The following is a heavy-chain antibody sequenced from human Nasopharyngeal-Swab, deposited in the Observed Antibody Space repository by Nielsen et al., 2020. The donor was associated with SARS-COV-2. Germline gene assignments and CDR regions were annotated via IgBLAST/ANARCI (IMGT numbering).Heavy chain of an antibody. CDR2: INPNSGGT. V-gene: IGHV1-2*02. J-gene: IGHJ4*02. CDR3: ARDSVFSIFGVVSSDY. Sequence: ASVKVSCKASGYTFTGYYMHWVRQAPGQGLEWMGWINPNSGGTNYAQKFQGRVTMTRDTSISTAYMELSRLRSDDTAVYYCARDSVFSIFGVVSSDYWGQGTLVTVSS. D-gene: IGHD3-3*01. CDR1: GYTFTGYY.